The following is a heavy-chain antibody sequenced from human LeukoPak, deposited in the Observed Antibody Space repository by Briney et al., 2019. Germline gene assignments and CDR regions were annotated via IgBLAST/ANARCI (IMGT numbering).Heavy chain of an antibody. CDR3: ARAIYDSSGGYNWFDP. CDR2: INPNSGGT. J-gene: IGHJ5*02. V-gene: IGHV1-2*02. D-gene: IGHD3-22*01. CDR1: GYTFTGYY. Sequence: ASVKVSCKASGYTFTGYYMHWVRQAPGQGLEWMGWINPNSGGTNYAQKFQGRVTMTRDTSISTAYMELSRLRSDDTAVYYCARAIYDSSGGYNWFDPCGQGTLVTVSS.